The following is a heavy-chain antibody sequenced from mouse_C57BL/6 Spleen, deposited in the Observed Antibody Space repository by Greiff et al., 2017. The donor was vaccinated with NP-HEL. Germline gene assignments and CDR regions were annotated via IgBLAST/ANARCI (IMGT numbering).Heavy chain of an antibody. CDR3: ASEIIPGTTDY. V-gene: IGHV2-2*01. CDR2: IWSGGST. J-gene: IGHJ2*01. CDR1: GFSLTSYG. D-gene: IGHD2-14*01. Sequence: QVQLQQSGPGLVQPSQSLSITCTVSGFSLTSYGVHWVRQSPGKGLEWLGVIWSGGSTDYNAAFISRLSISKDNSKSQVFFKMNSLQADDTAIYYCASEIIPGTTDYWGQGTTLTVSS.